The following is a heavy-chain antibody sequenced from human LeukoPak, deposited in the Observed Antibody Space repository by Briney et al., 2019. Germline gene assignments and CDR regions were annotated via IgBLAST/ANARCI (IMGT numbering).Heavy chain of an antibody. CDR2: INPGGGST. D-gene: IGHD2-15*01. CDR3: ARDPDVVVVAATTPDAFDI. J-gene: IGHJ3*02. CDR1: GYTFTSYY. V-gene: IGHV1-46*01. Sequence: ASVKVSCKASGYTFTSYYMHWVRQAPGQGLEWMGIINPGGGSTSYAQKFQGRVTMTRDMSTSTVYMELSSLRSEDTAVYYCARDPDVVVVAATTPDAFDIWGQGTMVTVSS.